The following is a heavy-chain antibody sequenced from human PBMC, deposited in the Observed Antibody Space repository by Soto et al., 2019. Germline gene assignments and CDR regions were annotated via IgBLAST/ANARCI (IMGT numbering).Heavy chain of an antibody. J-gene: IGHJ6*02. CDR3: ARQCSGGSCYSTGDGMDV. Sequence: EVQLVQSGAEVKKPGESLKISCKGSGDSFTSYWIGWVRQMPGKGLEWMGIIYPGDSDTRYSPSFQGQVTISADKSISTAYLQWSSLKASDTAMYYCARQCSGGSCYSTGDGMDVWGQGTTVTVSS. D-gene: IGHD2-15*01. CDR2: IYPGDSDT. V-gene: IGHV5-51*01. CDR1: GDSFTSYW.